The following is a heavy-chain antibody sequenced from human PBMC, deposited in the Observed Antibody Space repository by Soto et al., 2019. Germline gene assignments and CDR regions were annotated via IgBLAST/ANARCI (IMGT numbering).Heavy chain of an antibody. J-gene: IGHJ4*02. Sequence: ASVKVSCKASGYTFTSYAIHWVRQAPGQRLEWMGWINAGNGNTRYSQNFQGRVTITRDTSANTAYMELSSLKSEDTAVYYCARRSDPYYHDSSRYYYVYWGQGTLVTVSS. V-gene: IGHV1-3*01. CDR1: GYTFTSYA. CDR3: ARRSDPYYHDSSRYYYVY. D-gene: IGHD3-22*01. CDR2: INAGNGNT.